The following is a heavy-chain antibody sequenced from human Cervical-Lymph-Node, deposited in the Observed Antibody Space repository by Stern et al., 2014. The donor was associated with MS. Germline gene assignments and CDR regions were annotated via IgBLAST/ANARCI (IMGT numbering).Heavy chain of an antibody. CDR3: ASERDSSGWSPFDY. J-gene: IGHJ4*02. CDR1: GGTFSSYA. Sequence: VQLVESGAEVKKPGASVKVSCKASGGTFSSYAISWVRQAPGQGLEWMGGIITIFGTANYEEKVQGRGTITADESTSTAYMELSSLRSEDTAVYYCASERDSSGWSPFDYWGQGTLVTVSS. V-gene: IGHV1-69*01. D-gene: IGHD6-19*01. CDR2: IITIFGTA.